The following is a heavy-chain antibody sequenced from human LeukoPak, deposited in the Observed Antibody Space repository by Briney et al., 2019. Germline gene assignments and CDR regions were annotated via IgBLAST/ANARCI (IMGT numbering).Heavy chain of an antibody. J-gene: IGHJ5*02. Sequence: GGSLRLSCAASGFTFSSYAMSWVRQAPGKGLEWVSAISGSGGSTYYADSVKGRFTISRDNSKNTLYLQMNSLRAEDTAVYYCAKGGRFLEWLHWFDPWGQGTLVTVSS. CDR1: GFTFSSYA. CDR2: ISGSGGST. D-gene: IGHD3-3*01. V-gene: IGHV3-23*01. CDR3: AKGGRFLEWLHWFDP.